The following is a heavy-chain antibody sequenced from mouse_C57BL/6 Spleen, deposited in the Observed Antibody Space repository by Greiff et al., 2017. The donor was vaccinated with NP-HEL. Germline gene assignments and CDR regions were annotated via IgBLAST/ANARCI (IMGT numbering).Heavy chain of an antibody. Sequence: DVKLVESGGDLVKPGGSLKLSCAASGFTFSSYGMSWVRQTPDKRLEWVATISSGGSYTYYPDSVKGRFTISRDNAKNTLYLQMSSLKSEDTAMYYCARQGGYYGAMDYWGQGTSVTVSS. V-gene: IGHV5-6*02. CDR1: GFTFSSYG. D-gene: IGHD2-1*01. J-gene: IGHJ4*01. CDR3: ARQGGYYGAMDY. CDR2: ISSGGSYT.